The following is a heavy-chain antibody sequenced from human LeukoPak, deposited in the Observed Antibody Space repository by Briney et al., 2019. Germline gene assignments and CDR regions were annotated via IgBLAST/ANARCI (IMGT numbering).Heavy chain of an antibody. CDR3: ARVSSGSYFGYYYYYMDV. Sequence: GGSLRLSCAASGFTFDDYAMHWVRQAPGKGLEWVSDISWNSGSIGYADSVKGRFTISRDNAKNSLYLQMNSLRAEDTAVYYCARVSSGSYFGYYYYYMDVWGKGTTVTVSS. D-gene: IGHD1-26*01. CDR2: ISWNSGSI. CDR1: GFTFDDYA. V-gene: IGHV3-9*01. J-gene: IGHJ6*03.